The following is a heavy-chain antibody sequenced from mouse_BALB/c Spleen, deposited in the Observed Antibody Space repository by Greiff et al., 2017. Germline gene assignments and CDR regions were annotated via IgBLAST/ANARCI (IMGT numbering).Heavy chain of an antibody. CDR3: ARSKYGNYVWFAY. D-gene: IGHD2-10*02. J-gene: IGHJ3*01. CDR2: ISSGSSTI. Sequence: EVQVVESGGGLVQPGGSRKLSCAASGFTFSSFGMHWVRQAPEKGLEWVAYISSGSSTIYYADTVKGRFTISRDNPKNTLFLQMTSLRSEDTAMYYCARSKYGNYVWFAYWGQGTLVTVSA. V-gene: IGHV5-17*02. CDR1: GFTFSSFG.